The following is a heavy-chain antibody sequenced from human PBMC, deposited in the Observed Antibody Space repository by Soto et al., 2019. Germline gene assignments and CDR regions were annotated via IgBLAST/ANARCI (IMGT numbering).Heavy chain of an antibody. V-gene: IGHV3-23*01. CDR3: AKEGSGSYYEGAFDI. CDR1: GFTFSSYA. Sequence: EVQLLESGGALVQPGGSLRLSCAASGFTFSSYAMSWFRQAPGKGLEWVSAISGSGGSTYYADSVKGRFTISRDNSKNTLYLQMHSLRAEDTAVYYCAKEGSGSYYEGAFDIWGQGTMVTVSS. CDR2: ISGSGGST. D-gene: IGHD1-26*01. J-gene: IGHJ3*02.